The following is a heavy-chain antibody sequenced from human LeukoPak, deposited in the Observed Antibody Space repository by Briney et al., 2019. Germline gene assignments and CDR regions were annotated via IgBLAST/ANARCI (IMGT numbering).Heavy chain of an antibody. Sequence: SVKVSCKASGGTFSSYAISWVRQAPGQGLEWMGGIIPIFGTANYAQKFQGRVTITADGSTSTAYMELSSLRSEDTAVYYCARVASGYSYAFPFDYWGQGTLVTVSS. CDR1: GGTFSSYA. D-gene: IGHD5-18*01. CDR3: ARVASGYSYAFPFDY. CDR2: IIPIFGTA. J-gene: IGHJ4*02. V-gene: IGHV1-69*13.